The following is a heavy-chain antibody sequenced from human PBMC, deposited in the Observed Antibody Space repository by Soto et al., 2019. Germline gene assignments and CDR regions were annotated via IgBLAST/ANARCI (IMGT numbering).Heavy chain of an antibody. J-gene: IGHJ4*02. CDR3: ARSFGASDYFDS. Sequence: EXLKISCQSSGYXFTSYLVIWVRHMPGKGLEWMGRIDPSDFDSDYSPSFQGRVTISIDRSISTAYLQLSSLKASDNAMYYCARSFGASDYFDSWGQGTLVTVSS. V-gene: IGHV5-10-1*01. CDR2: IDPSDFDS. CDR1: GYXFTSYL. D-gene: IGHD3-10*01.